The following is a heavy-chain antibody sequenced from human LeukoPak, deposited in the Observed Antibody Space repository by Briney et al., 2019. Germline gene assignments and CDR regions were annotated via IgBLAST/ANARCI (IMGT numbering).Heavy chain of an antibody. J-gene: IGHJ6*03. CDR2: INTNTGNP. Sequence: ASVKVSCKASGYTFTSYAMNWVRQAPGQGLEWMGWINTNTGNPTYAQGFTGRFVFSLDTSVSTAYLQISSLKAEDTAVYYCARGSNYDILTGYFEPGDYYYYYMDVWGKGTTVTISS. V-gene: IGHV7-4-1*02. CDR3: ARGSNYDILTGYFEPGDYYYYYMDV. D-gene: IGHD3-9*01. CDR1: GYTFTSYA.